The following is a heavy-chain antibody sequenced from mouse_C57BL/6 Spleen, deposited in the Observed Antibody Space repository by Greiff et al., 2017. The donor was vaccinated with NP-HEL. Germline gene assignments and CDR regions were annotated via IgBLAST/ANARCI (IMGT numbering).Heavy chain of an antibody. CDR1: GFNITDDY. CDR3: TTEDYDAHYFDY. V-gene: IGHV14-4*01. J-gene: IGHJ2*01. CDR2: IDPENGDT. Sequence: EVQLQQSGAELVRPGASVKLSCTASGFNITDDYMHWVKQRPEQGLEWIGWIDPENGDTEYASKFQGKATITADTSSNTAYLQLSSLTSEDTAVYYCTTEDYDAHYFDYWGQGTTLTVSS. D-gene: IGHD2-4*01.